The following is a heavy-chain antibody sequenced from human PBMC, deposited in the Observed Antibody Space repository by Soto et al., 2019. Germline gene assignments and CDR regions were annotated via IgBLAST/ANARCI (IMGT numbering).Heavy chain of an antibody. CDR1: GLNFNNYS. J-gene: IGHJ6*02. CDR2: ISDSGGRT. V-gene: IGHV3-23*01. CDR3: AKDALGDYFYYGMDV. Sequence: GGPLRVSCAVSGLNFNNYSRNWVRQTPGKGLEWVSSISDSGGRTYYADSVKGRFTISRDNSKNTLYLQMNSLRAEDTAIYYCAKDALGDYFYYGMDVWGQGTTVTVSS.